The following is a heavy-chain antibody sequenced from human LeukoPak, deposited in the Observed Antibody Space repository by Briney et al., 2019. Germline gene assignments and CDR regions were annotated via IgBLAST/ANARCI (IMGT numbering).Heavy chain of an antibody. D-gene: IGHD3-22*01. Sequence: GGSLRLSCAASGFTVSSYYMSWVRQAPGKGLEWVAVISYDGSNKYYADSVKGRFTISRDNSKNTLYLQMNSLRAEDTAVYYCAREYYYDSSGYPKPYYYYGMDVWGQGTTVTVSS. CDR1: GFTVSSYY. J-gene: IGHJ6*02. CDR2: ISYDGSNK. CDR3: AREYYYDSSGYPKPYYYYGMDV. V-gene: IGHV3-30-3*01.